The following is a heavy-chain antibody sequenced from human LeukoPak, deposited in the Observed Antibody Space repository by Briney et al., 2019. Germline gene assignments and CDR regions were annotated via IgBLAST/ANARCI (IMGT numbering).Heavy chain of an antibody. J-gene: IGHJ4*02. CDR3: SRVLDIVPTIEYYFDY. D-gene: IGHD5-12*01. Sequence: GGSLRLSCAASGFTFSSYEMNWVRQAPGKGLEWVSYISSSGSTIYYADSVKGRFTISRDNAKNSLYLQMNSLRAEDTAVYYCSRVLDIVPTIEYYFDYWGQGTLVTVSS. V-gene: IGHV3-48*03. CDR1: GFTFSSYE. CDR2: ISSSGSTI.